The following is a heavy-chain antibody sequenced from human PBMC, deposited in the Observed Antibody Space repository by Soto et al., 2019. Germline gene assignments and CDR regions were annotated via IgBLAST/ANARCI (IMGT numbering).Heavy chain of an antibody. Sequence: SETLSLTCTVSGGSISSSSYYWGWIRQPPGKGLEWIGSIYYSGSTYYNPSLKSRVTISVDTSKNQFSLKLSSVTAADTAVYYCARDQIVVAPAAYYHGMDVWGQGTTVT. CDR2: IYYSGST. V-gene: IGHV4-39*02. J-gene: IGHJ6*02. CDR3: ARDQIVVAPAAYYHGMDV. D-gene: IGHD2-2*01. CDR1: GGSISSSSYY.